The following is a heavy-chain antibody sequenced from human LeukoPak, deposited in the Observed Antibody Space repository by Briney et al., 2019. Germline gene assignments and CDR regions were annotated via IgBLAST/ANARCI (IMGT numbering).Heavy chain of an antibody. D-gene: IGHD2-2*01. Sequence: GGSLRLSCSASGFTFSSYAMHWVRQAPGKGLEYVSAISSNGGSTYYADSVKGRFTISRDNSKNTLYLQMSSLRAEGTAVYYCVKDGVGCSSTSCYVGGVYYFDYWGQGTLVTVSS. CDR3: VKDGVGCSSTSCYVGGVYYFDY. J-gene: IGHJ4*02. V-gene: IGHV3-64D*06. CDR1: GFTFSSYA. CDR2: ISSNGGST.